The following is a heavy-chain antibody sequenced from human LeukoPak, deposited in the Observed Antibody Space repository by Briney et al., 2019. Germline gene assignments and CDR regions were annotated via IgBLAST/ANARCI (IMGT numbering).Heavy chain of an antibody. Sequence: PGGSLRLSCAASGFTFSCYGMHWVHHAPGKGLQWVAFIRYDGSNKYYADSVKGRFTISRDNSKNTLYLQMNSLRAEDTAVYYCAKAGTHCSSTSCSFDYWGQGTLVTVSS. CDR3: AKAGTHCSSTSCSFDY. CDR1: GFTFSCYG. V-gene: IGHV3-30*02. D-gene: IGHD2-2*01. CDR2: IRYDGSNK. J-gene: IGHJ4*02.